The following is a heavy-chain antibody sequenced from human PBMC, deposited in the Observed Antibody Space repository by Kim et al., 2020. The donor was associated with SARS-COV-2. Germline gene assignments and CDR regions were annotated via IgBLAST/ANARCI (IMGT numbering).Heavy chain of an antibody. J-gene: IGHJ1*01. CDR3: AGGYSSGWYASWDFQY. V-gene: IGHV3-23*01. Sequence: GGSLRLSCAASGFTFSTYAMSWVRQAPGKGLEWVSSISGSGGSTFYADSVKSRFIISRDNSKNTLYLQMNSLRVDDTAVYYCAGGYSSGWYASWDFQYWG. CDR1: GFTFSTYA. D-gene: IGHD6-19*01. CDR2: ISGSGGST.